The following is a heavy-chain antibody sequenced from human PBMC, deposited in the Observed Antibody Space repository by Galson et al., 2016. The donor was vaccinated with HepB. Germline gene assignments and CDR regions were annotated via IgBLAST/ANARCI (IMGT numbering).Heavy chain of an antibody. CDR2: ISTSSSYI. CDR3: CVDTAMDYVFDY. Sequence: SLRLSCAASGFSFSKYTMNWVRQAPGKGLELVSSISTSSSYISYADSLKGRFTISRDNAKNSLYLQMNSLRAEDTAVYYCCVDTAMDYVFDYWGQGTLVTVSS. CDR1: GFSFSKYT. D-gene: IGHD5-18*01. V-gene: IGHV3-21*01. J-gene: IGHJ4*02.